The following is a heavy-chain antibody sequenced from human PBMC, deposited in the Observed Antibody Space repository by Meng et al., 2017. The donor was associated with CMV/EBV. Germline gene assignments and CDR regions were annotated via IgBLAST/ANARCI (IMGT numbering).Heavy chain of an antibody. D-gene: IGHD1-26*01. CDR1: GYTFTSYD. CDR3: ARGLGVGPNSRDY. CDR2: MNPDSGNT. Sequence: KTSGYTFTSYDINWVRQAPGQGLEWMGLMNPDSGNTAYAQKFQGRVTMTGDTAISTAYVELSSLRSEDTAVYYCARGLGVGPNSRDYWGQGTLVTVSS. V-gene: IGHV1-8*01. J-gene: IGHJ4*02.